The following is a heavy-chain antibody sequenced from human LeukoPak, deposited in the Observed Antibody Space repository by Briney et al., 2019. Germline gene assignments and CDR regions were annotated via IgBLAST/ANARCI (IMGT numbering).Heavy chain of an antibody. CDR3: AKARTYYGSGSWPADY. CDR2: ISWNSGSI. D-gene: IGHD3-10*01. CDR1: GFTFDDYA. V-gene: IGHV3-9*01. Sequence: GGSLRLSCAASGFTFDDYAMHWVRQAPGKGLEWVSGISWNSGSIGYADSVEGRFTISRDNAKNSLYLQMNSLRAEDTALYYCAKARTYYGSGSWPADYWGQGTLVTVSS. J-gene: IGHJ4*02.